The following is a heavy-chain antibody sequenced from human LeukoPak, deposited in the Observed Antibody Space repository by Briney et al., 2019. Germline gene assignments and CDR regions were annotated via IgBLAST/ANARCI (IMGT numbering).Heavy chain of an antibody. CDR3: AGIGQYQLLPHAFDI. J-gene: IGHJ3*02. CDR1: GVSISSNY. V-gene: IGHV4-59*08. CDR2: MYHSGKT. Sequence: SETLSLTCTVSGVSISSNYWSWIRQSPGKGLEWIGYMYHSGKTNYNPSLKSRVTISIDTSTNQLSLKLSSVTAADTAVYYCAGIGQYQLLPHAFDIWGQGTMVTVSS. D-gene: IGHD2-2*01.